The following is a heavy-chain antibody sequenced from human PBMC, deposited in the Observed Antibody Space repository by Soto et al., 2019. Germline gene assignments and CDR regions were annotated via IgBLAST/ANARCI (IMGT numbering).Heavy chain of an antibody. CDR2: IVVGSDRT. J-gene: IGHJ3*02. CDR3: AAVGGNYYFQDAFDI. D-gene: IGHD2-15*01. Sequence: QMQLVQSGPEVKKPGTSVKVSCKASRFTFSTSAVQWVRQARGQRLEWIGWIVVGSDRTYYAQKFHERVTITRDMSTSTAYMELSSLRSEDTAVYYCAAVGGNYYFQDAFDIWGQGTMVTVSS. CDR1: RFTFSTSA. V-gene: IGHV1-58*01.